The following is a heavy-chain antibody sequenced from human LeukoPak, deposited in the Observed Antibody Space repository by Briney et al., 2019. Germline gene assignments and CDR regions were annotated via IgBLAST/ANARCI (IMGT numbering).Heavy chain of an antibody. V-gene: IGHV3-23*01. CDR1: GFTFSSYG. Sequence: QPGGSLRLSCAASGFTFSSYGMTWVRQAPGKGLEWVSGISGSGGSTYYEDSVKGRFTISRDNSKNTLYLQMNSLRAEDTAVYYCARDKEAYFGVTGYMDVWGKGTTVTVSS. CDR3: ARDKEAYFGVTGYMDV. D-gene: IGHD3-9*01. CDR2: ISGSGGST. J-gene: IGHJ6*03.